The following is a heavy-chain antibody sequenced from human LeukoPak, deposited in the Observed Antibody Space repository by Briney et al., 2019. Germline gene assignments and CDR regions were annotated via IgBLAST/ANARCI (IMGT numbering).Heavy chain of an antibody. J-gene: IGHJ3*02. D-gene: IGHD6-19*01. CDR2: FGPEDGET. Sequence: ASVKVSCKVSGYTLTELSMHWVRQAPGKGLEWMGGFGPEDGETIYAQKFQGRVTMTEDTSTDTAYMELSSLRSEDTAVYYCATGYSSGYDAFDIWGQGTMVTVSS. CDR1: GYTLTELS. V-gene: IGHV1-24*01. CDR3: ATGYSSGYDAFDI.